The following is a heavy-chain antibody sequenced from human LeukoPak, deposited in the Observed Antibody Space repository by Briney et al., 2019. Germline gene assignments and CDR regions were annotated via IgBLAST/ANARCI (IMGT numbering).Heavy chain of an antibody. CDR3: ARGLGYCTSTTCLLPFDY. J-gene: IGHJ4*02. V-gene: IGHV3-48*01. D-gene: IGHD2-2*01. CDR2: ISPSSTLI. CDR1: GFTFSSYA. Sequence: GGSLRLSCAASGFTFSSYAMNWVRQAPGTGLEWVSYISPSSTLIYYADSVKGRFTISRDNSKNTLYLQMNSLRAEDTAMYYCARGLGYCTSTTCLLPFDYWGQGTLVTVSS.